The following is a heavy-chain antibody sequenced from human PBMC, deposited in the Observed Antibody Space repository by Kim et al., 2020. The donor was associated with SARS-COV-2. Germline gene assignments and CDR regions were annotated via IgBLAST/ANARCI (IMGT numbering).Heavy chain of an antibody. D-gene: IGHD1-7*01. CDR2: ITSSSSYI. J-gene: IGHJ4*02. Sequence: GGSLRLSCAASGFTFSGYSMHWVRQAPGKGLEWVSSITSSSSYIYYADSVRGRFTISRDNAKNSLYLQMNSLRAEDTAVYYCAKYSTTISCFFDYWRQET. V-gene: IGHV3-21*01. CDR1: GFTFSGYS. CDR3: AKYSTTISCFFDY.